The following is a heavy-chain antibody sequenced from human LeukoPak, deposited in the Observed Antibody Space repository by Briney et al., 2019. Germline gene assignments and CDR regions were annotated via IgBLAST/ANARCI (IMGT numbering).Heavy chain of an antibody. D-gene: IGHD4-17*01. Sequence: PGGSLRLSCAASRFTISTYAMRWVREAPGKGLEWVSTMSSKTYYADSVKGRFTISRDNSKSTLYLQMNSLRAEDTAIYYCAKYEGAVTTNWYFDVWGRGTLVTASS. CDR1: RFTISTYA. V-gene: IGHV3-23*01. CDR3: AKYEGAVTTNWYFDV. CDR2: MSSKT. J-gene: IGHJ2*01.